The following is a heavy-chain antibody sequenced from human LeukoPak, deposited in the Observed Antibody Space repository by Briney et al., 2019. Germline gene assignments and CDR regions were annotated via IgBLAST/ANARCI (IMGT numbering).Heavy chain of an antibody. CDR2: ICGRGSHT. D-gene: IGHD3-9*01. J-gene: IGHJ6*02. V-gene: IGHV3-23*01. CDR3: AREVPDDDILTEYTIGDFYGMDV. Sequence: GGSLRLSCSASGFTFSDFAVTWVPQAPGEGLEWLSSICGRGSHTYYADSVNGRFTISRDNSQDMFYLKMNCLRAEDTGVYFCAREVPDDDILTEYTIGDFYGMDVWGQGTTVTVSS. CDR1: GFTFSDFA.